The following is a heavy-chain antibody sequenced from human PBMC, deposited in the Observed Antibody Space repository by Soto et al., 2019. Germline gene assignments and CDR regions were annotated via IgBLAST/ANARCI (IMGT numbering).Heavy chain of an antibody. CDR1: GYTFTSYD. D-gene: IGHD3-10*01. V-gene: IGHV1-8*01. J-gene: IGHJ5*02. CDR2: MNPNSGNT. CDR3: AITLWFGELLEANWFDP. Sequence: ASVKVSCKASGYTFTSYDINWVRQATGQGLEWMGWMNPNSGNTGYAQKFQGRVTMTRNTSISTAYMELSSLRSEDTAVYYCAITLWFGELLEANWFDPWGQGTLVTVS.